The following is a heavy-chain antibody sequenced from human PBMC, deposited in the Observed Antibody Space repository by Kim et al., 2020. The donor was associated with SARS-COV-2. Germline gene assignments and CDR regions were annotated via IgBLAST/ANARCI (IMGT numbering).Heavy chain of an antibody. D-gene: IGHD1-26*01. CDR3: AREIVGPTSRAFDI. V-gene: IGHV4-31*02. Sequence: YNPSLKSRVTISVDTSKNHFSLKLSSVTAADTAVYYCAREIVGPTSRAFDIWGQGTMVTVSS. J-gene: IGHJ3*02.